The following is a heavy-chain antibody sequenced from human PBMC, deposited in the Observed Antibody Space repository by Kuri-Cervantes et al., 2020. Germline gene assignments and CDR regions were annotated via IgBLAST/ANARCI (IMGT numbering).Heavy chain of an antibody. J-gene: IGHJ3*02. CDR3: VRDEGNYYDSSGYYPDI. V-gene: IGHV4-38-2*02. Sequence: GSLRLSCAASGFTFSDYYMSWIRQAPGKGLEWIGSIYYSGSTYYNPSLKSRVTISVDTSKNQFSLKLSSVTAADTAVYYCVRDEGNYYDSSGYYPDIWGQGTMVTVSS. CDR2: IYYSGST. D-gene: IGHD3-22*01. CDR1: GFTFSDYY.